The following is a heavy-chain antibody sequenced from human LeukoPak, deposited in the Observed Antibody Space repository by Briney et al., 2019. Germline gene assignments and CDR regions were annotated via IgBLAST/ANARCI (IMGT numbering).Heavy chain of an antibody. V-gene: IGHV5-51*01. J-gene: IGHJ6*03. D-gene: IGHD3-10*01. Sequence: GESLKISCKGSGYSFTSYWIGWVRQMPGKGLEWMGIIYPGDSDTRYSPSFQGQVTISADKSISTAYLQWSSLKASDTAMYYCARTRYYGSGSYHNLYYMDVWGKGTTVTVSS. CDR3: ARTRYYGSGSYHNLYYMDV. CDR2: IYPGDSDT. CDR1: GYSFTSYW.